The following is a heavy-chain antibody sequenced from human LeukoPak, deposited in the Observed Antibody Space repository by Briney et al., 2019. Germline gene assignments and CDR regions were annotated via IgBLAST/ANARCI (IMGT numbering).Heavy chain of an antibody. CDR2: IYYSGST. CDR1: GGSISSYY. J-gene: IGHJ6*02. Sequence: KPSETLSLTCTVSGGSISSYYWSWIRQPPGKGLEWIGYIYYSGSTNYNPSLKSRVTISVDTSKNQFSLKLSSVTAADTAVYYCAGAILRRYYDSSGYYYGPYYYYGMDVWGQGTTVTVSS. CDR3: AGAILRRYYDSSGYYYGPYYYYGMDV. D-gene: IGHD3-22*01. V-gene: IGHV4-59*01.